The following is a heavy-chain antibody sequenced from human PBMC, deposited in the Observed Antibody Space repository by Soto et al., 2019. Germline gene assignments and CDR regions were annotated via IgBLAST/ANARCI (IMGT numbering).Heavy chain of an antibody. Sequence: PSETLSLTCTVSGASITYGAYSWSWIRQTPGKGLEWIGYINHLETTFYNPSFESRLTLSIDRTKNQFSLNLKSMFAADRAVYFCARGGGFDSFDYWGQGILVTVSS. CDR1: GASITYGAYS. D-gene: IGHD3-10*01. CDR2: INHLETT. V-gene: IGHV4-30-2*01. CDR3: ARGGGFDSFDY. J-gene: IGHJ4*02.